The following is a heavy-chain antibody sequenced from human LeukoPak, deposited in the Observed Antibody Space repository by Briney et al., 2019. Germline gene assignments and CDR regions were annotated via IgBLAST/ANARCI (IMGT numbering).Heavy chain of an antibody. V-gene: IGHV3-23*01. Sequence: PGGSLRLSCAASGSTFSSYAMSWVRQAPGKGLEWVSAISGSGGSTYYADSVKGRFTISRDNSKNTLYLQMNSLRAEDTAVYYCAKDCGYSSGWPHFDYWGQGTLVTVSS. CDR3: AKDCGYSSGWPHFDY. CDR1: GSTFSSYA. CDR2: ISGSGGST. D-gene: IGHD6-19*01. J-gene: IGHJ4*02.